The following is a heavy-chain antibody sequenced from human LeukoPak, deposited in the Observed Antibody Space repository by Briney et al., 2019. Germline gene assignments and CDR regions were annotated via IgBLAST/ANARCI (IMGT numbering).Heavy chain of an antibody. CDR2: IYYSGST. CDR1: GGSVSSGNYF. J-gene: IGHJ4*01. CDR3: ARGTLTGRVVYLDY. Sequence: SETLSLTCTVSGGSVSSGNYFWSWIRQPPGKGLEWIGYIYYSGSTNYNPSLKSRVTISIDTSKNQFSLKLSSVTAADTAVYYCARGTLTGRVVYLDYWGQGTLVTVSS. D-gene: IGHD3-9*01. V-gene: IGHV4-61*01.